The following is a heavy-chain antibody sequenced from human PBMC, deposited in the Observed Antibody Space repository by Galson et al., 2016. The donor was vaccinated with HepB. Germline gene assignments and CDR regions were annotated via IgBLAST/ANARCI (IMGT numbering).Heavy chain of an antibody. D-gene: IGHD6-19*01. CDR1: GFTFSSYS. V-gene: IGHV3-21*01. CDR3: ARMRYSSGWLDGFDI. CDR2: ISSSSRYI. Sequence: SLRLSCAASGFTFSSYSMNWVRQAPGKGLEWVSSISSSSRYIYYADSVKGRFTISRDNAKKSLYLQMNSLRAEDTAVYYCARMRYSSGWLDGFDIWGQGTMVTVSS. J-gene: IGHJ3*02.